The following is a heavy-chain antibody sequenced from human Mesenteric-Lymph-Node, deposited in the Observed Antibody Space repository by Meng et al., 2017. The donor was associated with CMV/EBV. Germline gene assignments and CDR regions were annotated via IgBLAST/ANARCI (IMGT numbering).Heavy chain of an antibody. Sequence: ESLKISCAASGFTFSSYSMNWVRQAPGKGLEWIGSIYYSGSTYYNPSLKSRLTISVDRSKNQFSLKLSSVTAADTAVYYCAEYSYDSSNSPRSFDIWGQGTMVTVSS. J-gene: IGHJ3*02. CDR2: IYYSGST. V-gene: IGHV4-39*07. CDR3: AEYSYDSSNSPRSFDI. D-gene: IGHD3-22*01. CDR1: GFTFSSYS.